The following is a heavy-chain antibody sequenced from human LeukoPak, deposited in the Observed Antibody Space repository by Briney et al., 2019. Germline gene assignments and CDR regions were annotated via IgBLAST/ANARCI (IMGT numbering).Heavy chain of an antibody. CDR3: ARVDCSSTSCYSPLYY. J-gene: IGHJ4*02. CDR2: ISPHDLMT. D-gene: IGHD2-2*02. V-gene: IGHV1-18*01. CDR1: GYTFTYYG. Sequence: ASVKVSCKASGYTFTYYGLSWVRQAPGQGLEWMGWISPHDLMTKYAQKFQDRVIMTTDTSTSTAYLELRSLRSDDTAVYYCARVDCSSTSCYSPLYYWGQGTLVTVSS.